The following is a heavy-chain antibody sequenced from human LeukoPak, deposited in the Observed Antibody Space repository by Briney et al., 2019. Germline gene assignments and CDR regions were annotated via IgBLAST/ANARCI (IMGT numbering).Heavy chain of an antibody. D-gene: IGHD5-12*01. CDR1: GFTFSGYS. Sequence: PGGSLRLSCAASGFTFSGYSMNWVRQAPGKGLEWVSSISSSSSYIYYADSVKGRFTISRDNAKNSLYLQMNSLRAEDTAVYYCARVNSGYDYFRSRHYYYMDVWGKGTTVTISS. CDR3: ARVNSGYDYFRSRHYYYMDV. CDR2: ISSSSSYI. J-gene: IGHJ6*03. V-gene: IGHV3-21*01.